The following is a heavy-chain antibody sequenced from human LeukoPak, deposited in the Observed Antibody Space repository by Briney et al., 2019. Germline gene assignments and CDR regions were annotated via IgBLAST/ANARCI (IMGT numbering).Heavy chain of an antibody. Sequence: SETLSLTCTVSGGSISSYYWSWIRQPPGKGLEWIGYIYYSGSTNYNPSLKSRVTISVDTSKNQFSLKLSSATAADTAVYYCARAAAMVSIDYWGQGTLVTVSS. CDR3: ARAAAMVSIDY. CDR2: IYYSGST. CDR1: GGSISSYY. V-gene: IGHV4-59*01. J-gene: IGHJ4*02. D-gene: IGHD2-2*01.